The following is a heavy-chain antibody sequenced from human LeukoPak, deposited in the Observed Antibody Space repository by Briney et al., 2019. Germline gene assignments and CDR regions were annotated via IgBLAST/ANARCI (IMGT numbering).Heavy chain of an antibody. J-gene: IGHJ4*02. CDR1: GFTVSSNY. D-gene: IGHD3-16*02. Sequence: GGSLRLSCAASGFTVSSNYMIWVRQAPGKGLEWVSVIYGGGSTYYADSVKGRFTISRDNSKNTLYLQMNSLRAEDTAVYYCARKSAGYHFDYWGQGTLVTVSS. CDR3: ARKSAGYHFDY. V-gene: IGHV3-53*01. CDR2: IYGGGST.